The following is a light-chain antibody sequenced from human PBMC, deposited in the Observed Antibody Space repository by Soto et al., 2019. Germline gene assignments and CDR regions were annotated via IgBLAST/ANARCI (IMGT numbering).Light chain of an antibody. CDR1: RSNIGAGYD. Sequence: QTVVTQPPSVSGAPGQRVTISCTGSRSNIGAGYDVHWYQQLPGTAPKLLIFGNTNRPSGVPDRFSGSKSGTSASLAITGLQADDEADYYCQSYDTSLSGSVFGGGTKLTVL. CDR2: GNT. CDR3: QSYDTSLSGSV. V-gene: IGLV1-40*01. J-gene: IGLJ3*02.